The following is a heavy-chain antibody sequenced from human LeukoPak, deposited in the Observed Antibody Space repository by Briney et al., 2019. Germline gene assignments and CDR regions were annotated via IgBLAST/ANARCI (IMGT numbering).Heavy chain of an antibody. CDR1: GYTFTSYD. Sequence: ASVKVSCKASGYTFTSYDINWVRQATGQGLEWMGWMNPNSDNTGYAQKFQGRVTMTRNTSISTAYMELSSLRSEDTAVYYCARAVSSSRKAYYYYYMDVWGKGTTVTVSS. CDR2: MNPNSDNT. D-gene: IGHD6-6*01. J-gene: IGHJ6*03. V-gene: IGHV1-8*01. CDR3: ARAVSSSRKAYYYYYMDV.